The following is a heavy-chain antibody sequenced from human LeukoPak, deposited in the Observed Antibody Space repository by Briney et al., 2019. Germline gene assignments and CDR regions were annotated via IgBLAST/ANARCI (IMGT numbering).Heavy chain of an antibody. CDR1: GFTFSDYY. Sequence: GGSLRLSCAASGFTFSDYYMSWIRQAPGKGLVWVSRINSDGSSASYADSVKGRFTISRDNAKNTLYLQMNSLRAEDTAVYYCARGGVPAAIDYWGQGTLVTVSS. V-gene: IGHV3-74*01. CDR3: ARGGVPAAIDY. D-gene: IGHD2-2*01. J-gene: IGHJ4*02. CDR2: INSDGSSA.